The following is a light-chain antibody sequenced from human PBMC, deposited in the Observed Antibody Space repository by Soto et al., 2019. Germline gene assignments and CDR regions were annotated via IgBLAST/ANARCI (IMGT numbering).Light chain of an antibody. CDR1: SSDVGGYNF. CDR3: SSYTSRYTYV. J-gene: IGLJ1*01. CDR2: DVS. V-gene: IGLV2-14*03. Sequence: QSVLTQPASVSGSPGQSVTISCAGTSSDVGGYNFVSWYQQHPGKAPQLMIYDVSSRPSGVSNRFSGSKSGNTASLTISGLQAEDEADYYCSSYTSRYTYVFGTGTKVTVL.